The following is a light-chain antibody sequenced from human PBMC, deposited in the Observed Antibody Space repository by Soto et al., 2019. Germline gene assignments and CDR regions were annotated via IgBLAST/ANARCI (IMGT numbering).Light chain of an antibody. CDR3: QQVSNWLPWT. CDR1: QSFSSN. J-gene: IGKJ1*01. V-gene: IGKV3-11*01. CDR2: GES. Sequence: DIVMTQAPATLCESTEERATLSCRASQSFSSNLAWYHQKAAQPPRLLIYGESNRAPGITARFSGSGSGTDFTLTISSLEPEDFGVYYCQQVSNWLPWTSCEVGRVDI.